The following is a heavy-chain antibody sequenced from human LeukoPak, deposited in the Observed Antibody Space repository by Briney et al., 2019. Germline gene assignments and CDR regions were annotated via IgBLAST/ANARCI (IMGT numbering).Heavy chain of an antibody. CDR2: INPNSGGT. Sequence: ASVKVSCKASGYTFTGYYMHWVRQAPGQGLEWMGRINPNSGGTNYAQKFQGRVTMTRDTSISTAYMELSRLRSDDTAVYYCARADYYGSGSYSQPFDYWGQGTLSPSPQ. CDR1: GYTFTGYY. D-gene: IGHD3-10*01. CDR3: ARADYYGSGSYSQPFDY. V-gene: IGHV1-2*06. J-gene: IGHJ4*02.